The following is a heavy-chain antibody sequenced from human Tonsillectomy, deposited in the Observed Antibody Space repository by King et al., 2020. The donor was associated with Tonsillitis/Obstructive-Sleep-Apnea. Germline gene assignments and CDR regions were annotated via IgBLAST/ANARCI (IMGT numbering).Heavy chain of an antibody. Sequence: VQLVESGGGLVQPGGSLRLSCSASGFTFTSYSMHWVRQAPGTGRQYVSGITNNGGRAYYADSVQGRFTISRDNSKNTLYLQMSSLRAEDTAVYYCVNLISKAVADTIDCWGQGTLVTVSS. J-gene: IGHJ4*02. CDR2: ITNNGGRA. D-gene: IGHD6-19*01. V-gene: IGHV3-64D*06. CDR1: GFTFTSYS. CDR3: VNLISKAVADTIDC.